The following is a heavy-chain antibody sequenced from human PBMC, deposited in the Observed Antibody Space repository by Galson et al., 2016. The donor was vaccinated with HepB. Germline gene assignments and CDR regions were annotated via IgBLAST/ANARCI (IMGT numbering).Heavy chain of an antibody. J-gene: IGHJ4*02. CDR1: GFVFGRYW. V-gene: IGHV3-7*04. D-gene: IGHD3-22*01. CDR3: ARFFYDTSGYRKLDY. CDR2: LSPDGSEP. Sequence: SLRLSCAASGFVFGRYWMTWVRKAPGKGLEWVANLSPDGSEPSSVDSVKGRFTVSRDNAKNSLYLHMNSLRAEDTAVYFCARFFYDTSGYRKLDYWGQGALVTVSA.